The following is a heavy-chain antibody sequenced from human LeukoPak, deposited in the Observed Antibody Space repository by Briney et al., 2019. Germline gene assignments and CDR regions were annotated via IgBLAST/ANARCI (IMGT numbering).Heavy chain of an antibody. J-gene: IGHJ5*02. CDR3: ARGGYSSSWYNGYNWFDP. D-gene: IGHD6-13*01. Sequence: SETLSLTCTVSGGSISSSSYYWGWLRQPPGKGLEWIGSIYYSGSTYYNPSLKSRATISVETSKNQFSLKLSSVTAADTAVYYCARGGYSSSWYNGYNWFDPWGQGTLVTVSS. CDR1: GGSISSSSYY. CDR2: IYYSGST. V-gene: IGHV4-39*07.